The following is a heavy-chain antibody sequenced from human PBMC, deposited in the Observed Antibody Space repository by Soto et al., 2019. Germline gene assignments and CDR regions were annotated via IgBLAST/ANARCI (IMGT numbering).Heavy chain of an antibody. V-gene: IGHV4-39*01. CDR3: ASPIFGVVIPFDY. Sequence: SETLSLTCTVSGGSISSSSYYWGWIRQPPGKGLEWIGSIYYSGSTYYNPSLKSRVTISVDTSKNQFSLKLSSVTAADTAVYYCASPIFGVVIPFDYRGQRTLVTVSS. CDR2: IYYSGST. J-gene: IGHJ4*02. D-gene: IGHD3-3*01. CDR1: GGSISSSSYY.